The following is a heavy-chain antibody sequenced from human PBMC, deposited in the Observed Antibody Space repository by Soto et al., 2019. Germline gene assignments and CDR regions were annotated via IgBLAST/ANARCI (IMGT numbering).Heavy chain of an antibody. CDR2: ISAYTGNT. D-gene: IGHD4-4*01. Sequence: QVQLVQSGAEVKKPGASVKVSCKASGYTFTSYGITWVRQAPGQGLEWMGWISAYTGNTNYAQKLQGRVTMTTDTATRTAYMELRSMRSDDTAVYYWARVKRDYSNYYCDYWGQGTLVTVSS. CDR1: GYTFTSYG. V-gene: IGHV1-18*01. CDR3: ARVKRDYSNYYCDY. J-gene: IGHJ4*02.